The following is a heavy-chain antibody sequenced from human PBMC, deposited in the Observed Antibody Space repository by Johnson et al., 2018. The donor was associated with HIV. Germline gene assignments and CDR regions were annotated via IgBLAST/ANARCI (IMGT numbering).Heavy chain of an antibody. V-gene: IGHV3-11*01. CDR3: ARAYPLGVTLFSAFDI. J-gene: IGHJ3*02. CDR1: GFTFSDSY. Sequence: QMQLVESGGGLVRPGESLRLSCVASGFTFSDSYMNWIRQAPGKGLEWIAYISSGGSGMNYADSVKGRFTISRDNSKNTLYLQMNSLRAEDTAVYYCARAYPLGVTLFSAFDIWGQGTMVTVSS. D-gene: IGHD1-26*01. CDR2: ISSGGSGM.